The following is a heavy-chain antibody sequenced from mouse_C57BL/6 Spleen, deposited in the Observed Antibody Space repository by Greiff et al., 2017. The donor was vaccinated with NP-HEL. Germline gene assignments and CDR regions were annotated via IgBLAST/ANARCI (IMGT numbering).Heavy chain of an antibody. J-gene: IGHJ2*01. CDR1: GYTFTSYW. Sequence: QVQLQQPGAELVRPGPSVKLSCKASGYTFTSYWMHWVKQRPGQGLEWIGVIDPSDSYTNYNQKFKGKATLTVDTSSSTAYMQLSSLTSEDSAVYYCARSQMGYYFDYWGQGTTLTVSS. CDR3: ARSQMGYYFDY. CDR2: IDPSDSYT. V-gene: IGHV1-59*01.